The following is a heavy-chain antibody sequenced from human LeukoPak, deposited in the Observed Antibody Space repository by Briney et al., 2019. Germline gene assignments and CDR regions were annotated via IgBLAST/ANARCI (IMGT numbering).Heavy chain of an antibody. CDR2: LNPNSGNT. Sequence: GASVKLSRKASGYTFTNYDINRVRQATGPGLEGMGGLNPNSGNTGYAQKFQGRVTMTRDTSISTAYIELSSLRSEDTAVYYCARGPPYDFWSARGYSYYYMDVWGKGTTVTVSS. V-gene: IGHV1-8*02. D-gene: IGHD3-3*01. J-gene: IGHJ6*03. CDR1: GYTFTNYD. CDR3: ARGPPYDFWSARGYSYYYMDV.